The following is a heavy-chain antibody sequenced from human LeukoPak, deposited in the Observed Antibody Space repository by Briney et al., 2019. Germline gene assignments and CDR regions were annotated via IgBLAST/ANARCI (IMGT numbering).Heavy chain of an antibody. D-gene: IGHD2-2*02. Sequence: ASVKVSCKASGYTFSNYGISWVRQAPGQGLEWMGWISAYNGNANYGQELQGRVTLTTDTSTSTAYMDLRSLRSDDTAVYYCARDRDIVVVPAALRGDYWGQGTLVTVSS. J-gene: IGHJ4*02. CDR2: ISAYNGNA. CDR1: GYTFSNYG. V-gene: IGHV1-18*01. CDR3: ARDRDIVVVPAALRGDY.